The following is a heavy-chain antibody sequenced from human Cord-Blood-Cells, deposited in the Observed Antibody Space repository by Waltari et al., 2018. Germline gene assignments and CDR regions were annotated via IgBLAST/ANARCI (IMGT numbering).Heavy chain of an antibody. V-gene: IGHV3-33*01. CDR2: IWYDGINN. D-gene: IGHD1-7*01. CDR3: ARDPGGNYGDY. CDR1: GLTFSSYG. Sequence: QVQLVESGGGVVQPGRFLRLSCAASGLTFSSYGMPWVRQAPGTGLEWVAGIWYDGINNYYADSVKGRFTISRDNSKNTLYLQMNSLRAEDTAVYYCARDPGGNYGDYWGQGTLVTVSS. J-gene: IGHJ4*02.